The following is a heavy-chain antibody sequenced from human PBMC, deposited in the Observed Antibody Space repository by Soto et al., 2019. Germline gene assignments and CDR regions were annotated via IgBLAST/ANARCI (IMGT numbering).Heavy chain of an antibody. Sequence: QVQLVQSGAEVKKPGASVKVSCKASGNTFSNYYIHWVRQAPGQGLEWMGTINPSGGHTTYAQKFLGRVTMTRDTSTSTVDMELTSLRSEETAVYYCARGGHVVVVTAAFDYWGQGTLVTVSS. CDR3: ARGGHVVVVTAAFDY. V-gene: IGHV1-46*03. CDR2: INPSGGHT. CDR1: GNTFSNYY. D-gene: IGHD2-21*02. J-gene: IGHJ4*02.